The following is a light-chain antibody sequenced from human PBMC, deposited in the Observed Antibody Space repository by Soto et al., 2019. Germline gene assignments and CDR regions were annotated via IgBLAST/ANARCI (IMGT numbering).Light chain of an antibody. CDR1: SSDVGGYNY. CDR2: EVS. CDR3: NSYAGSNNWV. J-gene: IGLJ3*02. Sequence: QSALTQPPSASGSPGPSVTISCTGTSSDVGGYNYVSWYQQHPGKAPKLMIYEVSKRPSGVPDRFSGSKSGNTASLTVSGLQAEDEADYYCNSYAGSNNWVFGGGTKVTVL. V-gene: IGLV2-8*01.